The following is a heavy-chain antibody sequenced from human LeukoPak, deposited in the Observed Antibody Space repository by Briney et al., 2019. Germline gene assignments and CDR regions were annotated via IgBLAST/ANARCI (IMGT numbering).Heavy chain of an antibody. V-gene: IGHV4-59*01. CDR3: ASRKLGNDY. Sequence: SETLSLTCTVSGGSISSYYWSWIRQPPGKGLEWIGYIYYTETSYNPSLKSRVTISADTSRDQFSLKLSSVTAADTAVYYCASRKLGNDYWGQGILVTVTS. D-gene: IGHD7-27*01. CDR2: IYYTET. J-gene: IGHJ4*02. CDR1: GGSISSYY.